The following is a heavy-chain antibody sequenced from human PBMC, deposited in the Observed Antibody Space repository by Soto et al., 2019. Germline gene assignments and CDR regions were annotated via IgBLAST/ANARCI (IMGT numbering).Heavy chain of an antibody. CDR2: INHSGST. Sequence: QVQLQQWGAGLLKPSETLSLTCAVYGGSFRGYYWSWIRQPPGKGLEWIGEINHSGSTNYNPSLKSRVPISVDTSKNQFSLKLNSVTAADTAVYYCARALGYTYGHLPIDYWGQGTLVTVSS. V-gene: IGHV4-34*01. J-gene: IGHJ4*02. D-gene: IGHD5-18*01. CDR3: ARALGYTYGHLPIDY. CDR1: GGSFRGYY.